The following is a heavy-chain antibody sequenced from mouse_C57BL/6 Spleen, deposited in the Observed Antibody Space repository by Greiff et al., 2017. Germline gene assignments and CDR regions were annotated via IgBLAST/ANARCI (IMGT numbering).Heavy chain of an antibody. CDR2: IWWNDDK. V-gene: IGHV8-5*01. J-gene: IGHJ2*01. Sequence: QVTLKVSGPGILQPSQTLSLTCSFSGFSLSTSNMGIGWIRQPSGKGLEWLAHIWWNDDKYYNPSLKRRLTISKDTSNNPVFLKITLVDTADTATYYCTQISYGSSFDYWGQGTTLTVSS. CDR1: GFSLSTSNMG. CDR3: TQISYGSSFDY. D-gene: IGHD1-1*01.